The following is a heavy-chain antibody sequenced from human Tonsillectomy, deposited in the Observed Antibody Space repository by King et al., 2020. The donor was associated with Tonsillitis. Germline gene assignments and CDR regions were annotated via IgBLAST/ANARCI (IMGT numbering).Heavy chain of an antibody. Sequence: QLVQSGGGLVKPGGSLRLSCAASGFTFSNAWMSWVRQGPGKGLEWVGRIITKTDGGTTDYAAPVTGRFTISRDDSKNTLYLQMNSLKTEDTAVYYCTTAPLPIYYEAFDIWGQGTMVTVSS. CDR1: GFTFSNAW. V-gene: IGHV3-15*01. J-gene: IGHJ3*02. D-gene: IGHD3-10*01. CDR3: TTAPLPIYYEAFDI. CDR2: IITKTDGGTT.